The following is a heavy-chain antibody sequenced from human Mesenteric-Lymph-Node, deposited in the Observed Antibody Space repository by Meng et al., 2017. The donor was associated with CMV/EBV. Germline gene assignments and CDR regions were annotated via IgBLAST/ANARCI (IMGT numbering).Heavy chain of an antibody. CDR1: GFTFSSYS. J-gene: IGHJ6*02. CDR3: ARALYGMDV. V-gene: IGHV3-21*04. CDR2: ISSSSSYI. Sequence: GESLKISCAASGFTFSSYSMNWVRQAPGKGLEWVSSISSSSSYIYYADSVKGRFTISRDNAKNSLYLQMNSLRAEDMALYYCARALYGMDVWGQGTTVTVSS.